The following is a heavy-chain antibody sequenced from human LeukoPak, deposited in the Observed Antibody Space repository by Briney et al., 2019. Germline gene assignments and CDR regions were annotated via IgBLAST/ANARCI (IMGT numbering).Heavy chain of an antibody. CDR3: ARKGKLGDAFDI. J-gene: IGHJ3*02. V-gene: IGHV4-59*08. D-gene: IGHD3-16*01. CDR1: GGSISGYY. Sequence: SETLSLTCTVSGGSISGYYCSWIRQPPGKGLEWIGHIYYTGITNYNPSLKSRVTMSVDTSKNQFSLKLSSVTAADTAVYYCARKGKLGDAFDIWGQGTMVTVSS. CDR2: IYYTGIT.